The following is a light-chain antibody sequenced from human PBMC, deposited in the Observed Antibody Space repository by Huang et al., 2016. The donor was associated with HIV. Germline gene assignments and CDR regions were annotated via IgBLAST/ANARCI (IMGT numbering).Light chain of an antibody. CDR2: GAS. V-gene: IGKV3-15*01. Sequence: ELVMTQSPATLSVSPGERVTLSCRASQSVSSNLAWYQQKPGQAPRLLLFGASTRATCIPARFRGSGSGTEFTLTISSLQSEDFAVYYCHQYNNWPPWTFGQGTKVEI. J-gene: IGKJ1*01. CDR1: QSVSSN. CDR3: HQYNNWPPWT.